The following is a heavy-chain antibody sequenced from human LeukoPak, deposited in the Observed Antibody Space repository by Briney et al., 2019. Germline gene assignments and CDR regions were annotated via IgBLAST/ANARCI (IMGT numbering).Heavy chain of an antibody. CDR3: ARGASGYYDILTSREYFDY. V-gene: IGHV4-38-2*02. CDR1: GYSISSGYY. Sequence: PSETLSLTCTVSGYSISSGYYWGWIRQPPGKGLEWIGSIYHSGSTYYNPSLKSRVTISVDTSKNQFSLKLSSVTAADTAVYYCARGASGYYDILTSREYFDYWGQGTLVTVSS. J-gene: IGHJ4*02. D-gene: IGHD3-9*01. CDR2: IYHSGST.